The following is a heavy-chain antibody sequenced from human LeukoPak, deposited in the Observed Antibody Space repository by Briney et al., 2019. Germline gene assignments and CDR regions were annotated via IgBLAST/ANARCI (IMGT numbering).Heavy chain of an antibody. D-gene: IGHD6-6*01. CDR1: GFTFSRYG. J-gene: IGHJ4*02. V-gene: IGHV3-30*18. CDR3: AKDKASSTYYFDY. Sequence: GGSLRLSCAASGFTFSRYGMHWVRQAPGKGLEWVALISYDGSSKYYPDSVKGRFTISRDNSKNTLYLQMNSLRAEDTAVYYCAKDKASSTYYFDYWGQGTLVTVSS. CDR2: ISYDGSSK.